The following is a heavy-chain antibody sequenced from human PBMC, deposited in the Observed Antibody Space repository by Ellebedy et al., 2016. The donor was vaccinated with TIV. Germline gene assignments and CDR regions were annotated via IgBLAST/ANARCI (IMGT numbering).Heavy chain of an antibody. V-gene: IGHV4-39*01. CDR1: GGSISSSGYY. CDR2: IYYSGNT. D-gene: IGHD1-1*01. J-gene: IGHJ2*01. CDR3: ARRAGTGNDFWFFDL. Sequence: SETLSLXXTVSGGSISSSGYYWGWIRQPPGKGLEWIGSIYYSGNTYYNPSLKSRLTISVDTSKNQYSLKLRSMTAADTAVYYCARRAGTGNDFWFFDLWGRGTLVAVSS.